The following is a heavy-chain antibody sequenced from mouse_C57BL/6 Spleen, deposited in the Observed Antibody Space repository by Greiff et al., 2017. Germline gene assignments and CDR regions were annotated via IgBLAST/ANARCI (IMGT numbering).Heavy chain of an antibody. Sequence: VQLQQSGAELVKPGASVKLSCKASGYTFTSYWMHWVKQRPGQGLEWIGMIHPNSGSTNYNEKFKSKATLTVDKSSSTAYMQLSSLTSEDSAVYYCARDGTTVEDYWGQGTTLTVSS. CDR3: ARDGTTVEDY. CDR2: IHPNSGST. CDR1: GYTFTSYW. D-gene: IGHD1-1*01. V-gene: IGHV1-64*01. J-gene: IGHJ2*01.